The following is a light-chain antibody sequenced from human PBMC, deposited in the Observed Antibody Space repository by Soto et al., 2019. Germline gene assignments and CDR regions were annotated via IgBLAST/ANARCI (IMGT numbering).Light chain of an antibody. CDR1: SSDVGGSTH. Sequence: QSALTQPASVSGSPGQSIAISCTGTSSDVGGSTHVSWYQHHPGEAPKLMIYEVSRRPSGVPDRFSGSKSGNTASLTVSGLQAEDEADYYCSSNAGSNNLVFGGGTKVTVL. J-gene: IGLJ2*01. CDR2: EVS. CDR3: SSNAGSNNLV. V-gene: IGLV2-8*01.